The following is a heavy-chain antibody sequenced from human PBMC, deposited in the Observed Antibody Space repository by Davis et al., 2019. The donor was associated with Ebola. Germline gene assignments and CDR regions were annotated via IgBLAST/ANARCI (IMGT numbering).Heavy chain of an antibody. D-gene: IGHD5-18*01. CDR1: GFTFSSYS. CDR2: ISSSSSYI. Sequence: GESLKISCAASGFTFSSYSMNWVRQAPGKGLEWVSSISSSSSYIYYADSVKGRFTISRDNAKNSLYLQMNSLRAEDTAVYYCARDTAMGEYYYYGMDVWGQGTTVTVSS. V-gene: IGHV3-21*01. J-gene: IGHJ6*02. CDR3: ARDTAMGEYYYYGMDV.